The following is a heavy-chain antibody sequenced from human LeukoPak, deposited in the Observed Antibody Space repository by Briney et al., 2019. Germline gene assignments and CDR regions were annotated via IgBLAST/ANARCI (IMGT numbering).Heavy chain of an antibody. CDR2: INPNSGGT. D-gene: IGHD2-2*01. J-gene: IGHJ5*02. CDR3: ASLYSSTISGYNWFDP. CDR1: GYTFTGYY. Sequence: ASVKVSCKASGYTFTGYYMYWVRQAPGQGLEWMGWINPNSGGTNYAQKFQGRVTMTRDTSISTAYMELSRLRSDDTAVYHCASLYSSTISGYNWFDPWGQGTLVTVSS. V-gene: IGHV1-2*02.